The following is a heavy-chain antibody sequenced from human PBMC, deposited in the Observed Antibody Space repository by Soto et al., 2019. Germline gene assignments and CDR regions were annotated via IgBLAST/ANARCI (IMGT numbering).Heavy chain of an antibody. Sequence: SETLSLTCTVSGGSISSYYWSWIGQPPGKGLEWIGHIFYSGSTNYNPSLKSRVTISVDTSKNQFSLRLSSVTAADTAVYYCARLDDTYGMDVWGQGTTVTVSS. V-gene: IGHV4-59*08. D-gene: IGHD1-1*01. CDR3: ARLDDTYGMDV. J-gene: IGHJ6*02. CDR2: IFYSGST. CDR1: GGSISSYY.